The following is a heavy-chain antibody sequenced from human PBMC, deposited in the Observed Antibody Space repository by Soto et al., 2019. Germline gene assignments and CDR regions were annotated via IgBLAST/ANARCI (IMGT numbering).Heavy chain of an antibody. Sequence: EVQLVESGGGLVQPGGSLRLSCAASGFTFSSYSMNWVRQAPGKGLEWVSYISSSSSTIYYEDSVKGRFTISRDNAKNSLYLQMDSLRAEDTAVYYCAREVTTQPNVCFGCWGQGTLVTVSS. CDR3: AREVTTQPNVCFGC. CDR2: ISSSSSTI. V-gene: IGHV3-48*01. D-gene: IGHD4-17*01. CDR1: GFTFSSYS. J-gene: IGHJ4*02.